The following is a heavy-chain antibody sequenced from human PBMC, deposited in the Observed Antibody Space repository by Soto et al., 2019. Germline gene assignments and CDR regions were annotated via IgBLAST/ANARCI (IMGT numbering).Heavy chain of an antibody. CDR1: GVSISTYY. Sequence: SETLSLTCTVSGVSISTYYWSWLRQPPGKGLEWIGYIYYSGSTNYNPSLKSRVTISVDTSKNQFSLKLSSVTAADTAVYYCARRYCSSTNCYLAFDIWGQGTMVTVSS. CDR2: IYYSGST. CDR3: ARRYCSSTNCYLAFDI. D-gene: IGHD2-2*01. J-gene: IGHJ3*02. V-gene: IGHV4-59*08.